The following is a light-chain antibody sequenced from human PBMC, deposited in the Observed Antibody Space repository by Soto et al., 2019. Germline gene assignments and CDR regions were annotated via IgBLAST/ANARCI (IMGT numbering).Light chain of an antibody. CDR3: SSYTTSSPHVV. Sequence: QSALTQPASVSGSPGQSITISCTGTSSDVGGYNYVSWYQQHPGKAPKLMIYDVSNRTSGVSKRFSGSKSGNTASLTIAGLQAEDEADYYCSSYTTSSPHVVFGGGTKLTVL. CDR1: SSDVGGYNY. V-gene: IGLV2-14*01. J-gene: IGLJ2*01. CDR2: DVS.